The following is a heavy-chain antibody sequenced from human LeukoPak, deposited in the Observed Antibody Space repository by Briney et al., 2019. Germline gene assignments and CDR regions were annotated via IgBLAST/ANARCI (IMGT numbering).Heavy chain of an antibody. CDR3: ARQDSAYTYDWFDP. D-gene: IGHD5-18*01. V-gene: IGHV4-59*08. Sequence: PSETLSLTCSVPDDSISSYSWSWIRQPPGMGLEWIGYIYYSGITTYNPSLKSRVTISVDTSKNQFSLKLSSVTAADTAVYYCARQDSAYTYDWFDPWGQGTLVTVSS. CDR1: DDSISSYS. CDR2: IYYSGIT. J-gene: IGHJ5*02.